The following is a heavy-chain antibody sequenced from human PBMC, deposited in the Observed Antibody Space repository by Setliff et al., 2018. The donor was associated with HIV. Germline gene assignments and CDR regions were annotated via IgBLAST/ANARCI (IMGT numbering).Heavy chain of an antibody. J-gene: IGHJ5*02. CDR1: GFNFSTYG. Sequence: PGGSLRLSCVGSGFNFSTYGMHWVRQAPGKGLEWISSITSSSSYMYYADSVKGRFTISRDNSKNTLYLQMNSLRAEDTAVYYCARGLERTNPPFGVISVYFDPWGQGTLVTVSS. V-gene: IGHV3-21*01. CDR2: ITSSSSYM. D-gene: IGHD3-10*01. CDR3: ARGLERTNPPFGVISVYFDP.